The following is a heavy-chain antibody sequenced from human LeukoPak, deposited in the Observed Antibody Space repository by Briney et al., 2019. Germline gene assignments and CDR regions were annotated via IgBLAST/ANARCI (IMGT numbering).Heavy chain of an antibody. CDR3: ARDDAHLGGTFFDS. CDR2: VHHSGRT. CDR1: GGSLTGYY. Sequence: SETLSLTCDVYGGSLTGYYWSWIRQAPGKGLEWIGEVHHSGRTLYNLSLMGRVTISVDTSKNQFSLWLNSVTAAETAVYYCARDDAHLGGTFFDSWGQGILVTVSS. V-gene: IGHV4-34*01. J-gene: IGHJ4*02. D-gene: IGHD3-16*01.